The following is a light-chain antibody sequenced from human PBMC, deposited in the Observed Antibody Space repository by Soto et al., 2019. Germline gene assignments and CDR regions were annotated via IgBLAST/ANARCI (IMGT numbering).Light chain of an antibody. CDR2: WAS. CDR3: QQYYSTPWT. Sequence: DIVMTQSPDSLAVSLGERATINCKSSQSVLHNSNNKNYLAWYQQKPGQPPKLLIYWASTRESGVPDRFSGSGSGTDFTLTISSLQAEDVAVYYCQQYYSTPWTFGQGTKVEIK. V-gene: IGKV4-1*01. J-gene: IGKJ1*01. CDR1: QSVLHNSNNKNY.